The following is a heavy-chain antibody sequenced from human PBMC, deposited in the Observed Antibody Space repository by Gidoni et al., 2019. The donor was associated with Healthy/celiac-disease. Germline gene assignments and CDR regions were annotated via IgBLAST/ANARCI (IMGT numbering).Heavy chain of an antibody. J-gene: IGHJ4*02. CDR3: ARALPYYYGSGSYYFDY. Sequence: QVQLQESGPGLVKPSQTLSLTCTIPGGSISSGAYYWSWIRQPPGKGLEWIGYIYYSGSTYYNPSLKSRVTISVDTSKNQFSLKLSSVTAADTAVYYCARALPYYYGSGSYYFDYWGQGTLVTVSS. V-gene: IGHV4-30-4*01. D-gene: IGHD3-10*01. CDR1: GGSISSGAYY. CDR2: IYYSGST.